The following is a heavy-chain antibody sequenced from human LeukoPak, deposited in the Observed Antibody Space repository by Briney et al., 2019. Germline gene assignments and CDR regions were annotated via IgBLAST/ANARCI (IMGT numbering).Heavy chain of an antibody. D-gene: IGHD3-22*01. CDR2: INHSGST. Sequence: PSENLSLTCSVYDGSFSDCYWSWIRQPPGKGLEWIGEINHSGSTNYNPSLKSRVTISVDTSKNQFSLKLSSVTAADTAVYYCARGNRNYYDSSGYHYWGQGTLVTVSS. CDR1: DGSFSDCY. V-gene: IGHV4-34*01. J-gene: IGHJ4*02. CDR3: ARGNRNYYDSSGYHY.